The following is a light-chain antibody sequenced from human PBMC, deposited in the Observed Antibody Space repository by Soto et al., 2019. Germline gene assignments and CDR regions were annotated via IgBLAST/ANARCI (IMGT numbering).Light chain of an antibody. CDR1: QSVSSY. CDR2: DAS. Sequence: TQSPSSVSASVGDRVTITCRASQSVSSYLAWYQQKPGQAPRLLIYDASNRATGIPARFSGSGSGTDFTLTISSLEPEDFAVYYCQQRSNWPPTWTFGQGTKVDIK. J-gene: IGKJ1*01. CDR3: QQRSNWPPTWT. V-gene: IGKV3-11*01.